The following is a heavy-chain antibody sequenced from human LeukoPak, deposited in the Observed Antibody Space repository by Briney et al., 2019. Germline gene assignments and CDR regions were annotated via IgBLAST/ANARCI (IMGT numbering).Heavy chain of an antibody. CDR3: ATAHLGVPTSNWFDP. V-gene: IGHV1-3*01. CDR2: INAGNGNT. J-gene: IGHJ5*02. Sequence: GASVKVSCKASGYTFTSYAMHWVRQAPGQRLEWMGWINAGNGNTKYSQKFQGRVTITRDTSASTAYMELSSLRSEDTAVYYCATAHLGVPTSNWFDPWGQGTLVTVSS. D-gene: IGHD3-16*01. CDR1: GYTFTSYA.